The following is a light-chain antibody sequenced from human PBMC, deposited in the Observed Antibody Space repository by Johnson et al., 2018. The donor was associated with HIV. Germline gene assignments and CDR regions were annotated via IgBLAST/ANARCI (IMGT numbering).Light chain of an antibody. CDR1: SSTFGNSY. Sequence: QSVLTQPPSVSAAPGQRVTISCSGASSTFGNSYISWYQLLPGSPPKLLVFKNNERPSGIPDLFSGSNSGTSATLDITGLQTGDEADYYCGTWDSSLSAGVFGTGTKVTVL. CDR3: GTWDSSLSAGV. CDR2: KNN. J-gene: IGLJ1*01. V-gene: IGLV1-51*02.